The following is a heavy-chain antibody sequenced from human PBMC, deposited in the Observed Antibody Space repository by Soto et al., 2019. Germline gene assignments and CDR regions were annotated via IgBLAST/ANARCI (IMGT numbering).Heavy chain of an antibody. CDR1: GASFRAYY. CDR2: ITHSGST. D-gene: IGHD3-10*02. J-gene: IGHJ4*02. V-gene: IGHV4-34*01. Sequence: ESLSVTCSVYGASFRAYYWTWIRQPPGKGLEWIGEITHSGSTNYNPSLKSRVTISVDTSKEQFYLNLNSVTAADTAVYYCARSSVRGWSYWGQGTLVTVSS. CDR3: ARSSVRGWSY.